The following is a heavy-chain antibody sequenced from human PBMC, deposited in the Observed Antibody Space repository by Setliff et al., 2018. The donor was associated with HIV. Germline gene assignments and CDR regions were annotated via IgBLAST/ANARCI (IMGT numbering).Heavy chain of an antibody. CDR2: VHHDGST. CDR3: ARQNIAAYWFDP. CDR1: DYSVLNDNY. J-gene: IGHJ5*02. D-gene: IGHD6-13*01. Sequence: ASETLSLTCAVSDYSVLNDNYWGWIRQSPGKGLEWIGSVHHDGSTYYNPSLKSRVTISVDTSKNQFSLKLRSVTAADTAVYHCARQNIAAYWFDPWGQGTLVTVSS. V-gene: IGHV4-38-2*01.